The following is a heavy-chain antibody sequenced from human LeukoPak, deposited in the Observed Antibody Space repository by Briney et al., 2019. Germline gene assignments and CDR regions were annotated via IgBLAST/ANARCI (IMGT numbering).Heavy chain of an antibody. J-gene: IGHJ4*02. V-gene: IGHV3-21*01. CDR2: ISSSSSYI. CDR1: GFTFSSYS. CDR3: ARDSPPYCGGDCPAEFDF. D-gene: IGHD2-21*02. Sequence: GGSLSLSCAASGFTFSSYSMNWFRQAPGKGLEWVSSISSSSSYIYYADSVKGRFTISRDNAKNSLCLQMNSLRAEDTAVYYCARDSPPYCGGDCPAEFDFWGQGTLVTVSS.